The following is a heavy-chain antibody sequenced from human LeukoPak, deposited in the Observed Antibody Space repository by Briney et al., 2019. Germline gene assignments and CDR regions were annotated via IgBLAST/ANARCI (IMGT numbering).Heavy chain of an antibody. J-gene: IGHJ4*02. CDR3: ARLGYGGSGWYFDY. CDR2: IRHDESNK. D-gene: IGHD6-19*01. CDR1: GFTLSNYG. V-gene: IGHV3-33*01. Sequence: GGSLRLSCAASGFTLSNYGMHWVRQAPGKGLEWVAGIRHDESNKYFTDSVKGRFTISRDSSKNTLYLQMNSLRPEDTAVYYCARLGYGGSGWYFDYRGQGTLVTVSS.